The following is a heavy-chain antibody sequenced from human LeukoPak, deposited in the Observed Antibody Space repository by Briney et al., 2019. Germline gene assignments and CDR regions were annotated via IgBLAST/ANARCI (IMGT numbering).Heavy chain of an antibody. V-gene: IGHV1-2*02. CDR1: GYTFTGYY. D-gene: IGHD2-2*01. CDR3: ARVRGYCSTSCSPFNWFDP. J-gene: IGHJ5*02. CDR2: INPNSGGT. Sequence: ASVKVSCKASGYTFTGYYMHWVRQAPGQGLEWMGWINPNSGGTNYAQKFQGRVTMTRDTSISTAYMEPSRLRSDDTAVYYCARVRGYCSTSCSPFNWFDPWGQGTLVTVSS.